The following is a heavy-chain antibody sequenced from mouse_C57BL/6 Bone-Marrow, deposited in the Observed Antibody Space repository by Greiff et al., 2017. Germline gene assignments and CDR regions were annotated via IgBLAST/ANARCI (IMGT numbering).Heavy chain of an antibody. CDR1: GYTFTSYW. V-gene: IGHV1-64*01. CDR2: IHPNSGST. CDR3: ARPGNWAGFAY. D-gene: IGHD4-1*01. Sequence: QVQLQQPGAELVKPGASVKLSCKASGYTFTSYWMHWVKQRPGQGLEWIGMIHPNSGSTNYNEKFKSKATLTVDKSSNTAYMQLSSLTSEDSAVYYCARPGNWAGFAYWGQGTLVTVSA. J-gene: IGHJ3*01.